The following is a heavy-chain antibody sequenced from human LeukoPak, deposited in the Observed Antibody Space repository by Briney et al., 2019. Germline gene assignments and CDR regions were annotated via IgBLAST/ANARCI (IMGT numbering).Heavy chain of an antibody. CDR1: GGSINSYY. V-gene: IGHV4-59*01. D-gene: IGHD2/OR15-2a*01. Sequence: SETLSLTCTVSGGSINSYYWSWIRQPPGKGLEWIGQIYYSGSTNYNPSLKSRVTISVDTSKNQFSLNLSSVTAADTALYYCVRGFTLFDPWGQGTLVTVSS. CDR2: IYYSGST. J-gene: IGHJ5*02. CDR3: VRGFTLFDP.